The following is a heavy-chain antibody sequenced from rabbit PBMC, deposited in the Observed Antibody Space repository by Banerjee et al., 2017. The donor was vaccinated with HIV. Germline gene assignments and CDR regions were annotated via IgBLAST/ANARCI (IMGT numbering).Heavy chain of an antibody. Sequence: QQQLEESGGDLVKPEGSPTLTCTASGFSFSSGYWIYWVRQAPGKGLEWIGCIYITNDSTWYASWAKGRFTISRSSSTTVTLQMTSLTAADTATYFCARRAGYGGYGYYYYGMDLWGQGTLVTVS. CDR1: GFSFSSGYW. D-gene: IGHD6-1*01. J-gene: IGHJ6*01. V-gene: IGHV1S45*01. CDR3: ARRAGYGGYGYYYYGMDL. CDR2: IYITNDST.